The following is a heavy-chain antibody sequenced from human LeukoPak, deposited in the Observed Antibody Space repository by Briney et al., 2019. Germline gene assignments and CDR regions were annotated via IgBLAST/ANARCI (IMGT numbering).Heavy chain of an antibody. D-gene: IGHD2-2*01. CDR2: INPSGGST. V-gene: IGHV1-46*01. J-gene: IGHJ5*02. CDR3: ARENGDIVVVPAAPILNGGRWVWFDP. CDR1: GYTFTSYY. Sequence: ASVKVSCKASGYTFTSYYMHWVRQAPGQGLEWMGIINPSGGSTSYAQKFQGRVTMTRDTSTSTVYMELSSLRSEDTAVYYCARENGDIVVVPAAPILNGGRWVWFDPWGQGILVTVSS.